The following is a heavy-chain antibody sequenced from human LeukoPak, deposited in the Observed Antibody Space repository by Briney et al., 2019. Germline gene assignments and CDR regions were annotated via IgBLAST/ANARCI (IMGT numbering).Heavy chain of an antibody. CDR1: GYSISSGYY. J-gene: IGHJ6*03. CDR2: IYPSGTT. CDR3: ARGRGGSYWNYYYYYMDV. D-gene: IGHD1-26*01. V-gene: IGHV4-38-2*02. Sequence: SETLSLTCTVSGYSISSGYYWGWIRQPPGKGLEWIGNIYPSGTTYYNPSLKTRVTISVDTSKNQFSLKLSSVTAADTAVYYCARGRGGSYWNYYYYYMDVWGKGTTVTVSS.